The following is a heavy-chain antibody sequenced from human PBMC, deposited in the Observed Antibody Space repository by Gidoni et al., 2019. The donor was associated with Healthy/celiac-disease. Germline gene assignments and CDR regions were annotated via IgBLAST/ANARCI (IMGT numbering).Heavy chain of an antibody. CDR3: ARRKLRTVSGSYYGGTWYFDL. V-gene: IGHV4-34*01. CDR2: INHSGST. D-gene: IGHD1-26*01. CDR1: GGSFSGYY. Sequence: QVQLQQWGAGLLKPSETLSLSCPVYGGSFSGYYGSWIRQPPGKGLEWIGEINHSGSTNYNPSLKSRVTISVDTSKNQFSLKLSSVTAADTAVYYCARRKLRTVSGSYYGGTWYFDLWGRGTLVTVSS. J-gene: IGHJ2*01.